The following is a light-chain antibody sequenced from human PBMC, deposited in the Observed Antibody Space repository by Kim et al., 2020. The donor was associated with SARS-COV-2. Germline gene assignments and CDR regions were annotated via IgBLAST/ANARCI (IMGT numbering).Light chain of an antibody. CDR3: QQYYSYPPT. V-gene: IGKV1-8*01. CDR1: QGISSY. J-gene: IGKJ1*01. CDR2: AAS. Sequence: ASTGDRVTITCRASQGISSYLAWYQQKPGKAPKLLIYAASTLQSGVPSRFSGSGSGTDFTLTISCLQSEDFATYYCQQYYSYPPTFGQGTKVGIK.